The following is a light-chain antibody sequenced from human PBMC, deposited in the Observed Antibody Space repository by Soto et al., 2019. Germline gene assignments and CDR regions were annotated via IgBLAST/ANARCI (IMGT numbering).Light chain of an antibody. CDR1: RSNIGSPY. V-gene: IGLV1-47*01. CDR3: AAWDDSVRGWV. Sequence: QSVLTQPPSASGTPGQTVTISCSGNRSNIGSPYVYWYQQLPGTAPKLLMSRNSQRPSGVPDRFSGSKSGTSASLAISGLRSEDEADYFCAAWDDSVRGWVFGGGTQLTVL. J-gene: IGLJ3*02. CDR2: RNS.